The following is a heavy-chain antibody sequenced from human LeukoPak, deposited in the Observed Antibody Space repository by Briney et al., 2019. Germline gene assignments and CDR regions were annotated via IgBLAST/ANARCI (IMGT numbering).Heavy chain of an antibody. Sequence: SETLSLTCTVSGGSISSYYWSWIRQPPGKGLEWIGYIYYSGSTNYNPSLKSRVTISVDTSKNQFSLKLSSVTAADTAVYYCARGAPDSSGWTTYWYFDLWGRGTLVTVSS. CDR2: IYYSGST. CDR1: GGSISSYY. J-gene: IGHJ2*01. D-gene: IGHD6-19*01. CDR3: ARGAPDSSGWTTYWYFDL. V-gene: IGHV4-59*08.